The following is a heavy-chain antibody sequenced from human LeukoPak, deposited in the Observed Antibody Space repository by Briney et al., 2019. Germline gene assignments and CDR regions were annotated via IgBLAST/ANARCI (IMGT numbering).Heavy chain of an antibody. CDR2: IFSGGGT. CDR1: GFTVSANY. CDR3: ASGPTSGLDY. D-gene: IGHD6-25*01. Sequence: QPGGSLRLSCAASGFTVSANYMTWVRQAPGKGLEWVSVIFSGGGTYYADSVKGRFTISRDSSKNTLNLQMNSLTAGDTAVYYCASGPTSGLDYWGQGTLVTVSS. V-gene: IGHV3-66*01. J-gene: IGHJ4*02.